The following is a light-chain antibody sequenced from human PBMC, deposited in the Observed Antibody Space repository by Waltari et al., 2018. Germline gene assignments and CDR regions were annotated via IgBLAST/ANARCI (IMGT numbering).Light chain of an antibody. J-gene: IGLJ2*01. V-gene: IGLV1-44*01. CDR2: SNS. Sequence: QSVLTQPPSASATPGQKITISCSGSTSNIGSNTVDWYPQLPGTAPKLLMYSNSRRPSGLPELCYGSKSGSSASLAIFGLQSEDDADYYCAAWYDSLKGVVFGGGTKVTVL. CDR3: AAWYDSLKGVV. CDR1: TSNIGSNT.